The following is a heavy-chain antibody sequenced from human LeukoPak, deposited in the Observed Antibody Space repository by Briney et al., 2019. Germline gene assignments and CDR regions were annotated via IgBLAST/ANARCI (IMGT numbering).Heavy chain of an antibody. Sequence: GGSLRLSCAASGFTFSDYYMSWIRQAPGKGLEWVSVIYSGGSTYYADSVKGRFTISRDNSKNTLYLQMNSLRAEDTAVYYCARSVSGDWGQGTLVTVSS. J-gene: IGHJ4*02. CDR3: ARSVSGD. CDR1: GFTFSDYY. V-gene: IGHV3-66*01. D-gene: IGHD3-3*01. CDR2: IYSGGST.